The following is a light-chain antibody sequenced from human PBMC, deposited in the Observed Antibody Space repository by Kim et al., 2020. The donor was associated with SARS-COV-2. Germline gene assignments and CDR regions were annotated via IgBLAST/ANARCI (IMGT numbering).Light chain of an antibody. Sequence: LSPGETATLPCRASHSLTNYYLAWYQQKPGQAPRLLVYSAVTRATGTPDRFRGSGSGTDFTLTISRLEPEDSAVYYCQQYGGSPTFGQGTKVDIK. V-gene: IGKV3-20*01. CDR3: QQYGGSPT. CDR1: HSLTNYY. J-gene: IGKJ1*01. CDR2: SAV.